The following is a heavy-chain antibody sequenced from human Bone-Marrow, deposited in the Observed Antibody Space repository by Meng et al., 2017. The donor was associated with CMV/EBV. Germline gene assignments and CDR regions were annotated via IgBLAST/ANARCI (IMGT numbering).Heavy chain of an antibody. J-gene: IGHJ6*02. CDR3: VRYENLQHGMDV. V-gene: IGHV3-7*01. Sequence: GESLKISCAASGFTFNTFWMTWVRQAPGKGLEWVANIKEDGRGQWYVDSVKGRFTISRDNARKPLYLQMNSLRAEDTAVYYCVRYENLQHGMDVWGQGTTVTVSS. D-gene: IGHD1-1*01. CDR2: IKEDGRGQ. CDR1: GFTFNTFW.